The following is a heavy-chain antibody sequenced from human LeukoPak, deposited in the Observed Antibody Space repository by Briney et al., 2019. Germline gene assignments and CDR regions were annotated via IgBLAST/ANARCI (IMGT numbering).Heavy chain of an antibody. D-gene: IGHD2-15*01. CDR3: ARVVVVAATADP. V-gene: IGHV1-18*01. Sequence: ASVKVSCKASRYTFTSYGISWVRQAPGQGVEWMGWISAYHGNTNYAQNPQGRVTMTTDTSTSTAYMELRSLRSDDTAVYYCARVVVVAATADPWGQGTLVAVSS. CDR1: RYTFTSYG. CDR2: ISAYHGNT. J-gene: IGHJ5*02.